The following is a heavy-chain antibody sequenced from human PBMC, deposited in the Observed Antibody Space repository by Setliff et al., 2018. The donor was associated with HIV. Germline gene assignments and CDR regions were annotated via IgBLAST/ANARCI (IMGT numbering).Heavy chain of an antibody. J-gene: IGHJ4*02. D-gene: IGHD5-12*01. CDR2: IYHTGST. Sequence: KPSETLSLTCAVSGYSISNGYYWGWIRQPPGKGLEWIGSIYHTGSTYYNPSLKSRVTISVDTSKNQFSLKLSSVTAADTAVYYCARGIRDGYKAYYFDYWGQGTLVTVSS. CDR3: ARGIRDGYKAYYFDY. CDR1: GYSISNGYY. V-gene: IGHV4-38-2*01.